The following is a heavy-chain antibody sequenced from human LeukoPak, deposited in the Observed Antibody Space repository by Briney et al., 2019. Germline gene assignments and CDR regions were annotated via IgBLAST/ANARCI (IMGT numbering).Heavy chain of an antibody. V-gene: IGHV3-21*01. J-gene: IGHJ5*02. D-gene: IGHD3-3*01. CDR2: ISSSSSYI. Sequence: GGSLRLSCAASGFTFSSYSMNWVRQAPGKGLEWVSSISSSSSYIYYADSVKGRFTISRDNAKNSLYLQMNSLRAEDTAVYYCARGDYDFWSGYSENDNWFDPWGQGTLVTVSS. CDR3: ARGDYDFWSGYSENDNWFDP. CDR1: GFTFSSYS.